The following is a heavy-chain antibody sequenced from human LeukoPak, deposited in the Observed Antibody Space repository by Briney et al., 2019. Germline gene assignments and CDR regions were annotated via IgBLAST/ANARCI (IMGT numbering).Heavy chain of an antibody. CDR1: GFTFSDYY. CDR2: ISSSGITI. V-gene: IGHV3-11*04. J-gene: IGHJ4*02. D-gene: IGHD2-8*01. CDR3: AKVPIVLMVYAEYDY. Sequence: GGSLRLSCAASGFTFSDYYMSWIRQAPGKGLEWVSYISSSGITIYYADSVKGRFTISRDNAKNSLYLQMNSLRAEDTAVYYCAKVPIVLMVYAEYDYWGQGTLVTVSS.